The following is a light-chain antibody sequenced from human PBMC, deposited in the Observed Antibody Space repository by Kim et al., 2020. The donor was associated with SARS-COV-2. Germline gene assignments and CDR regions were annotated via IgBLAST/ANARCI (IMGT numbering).Light chain of an antibody. V-gene: IGLV1-47*01. CDR1: STNVGGHE. J-gene: IGLJ2*01. CDR3: AAWDDSLSGVV. Sequence: GQRGIISCSGSSTNVGGHEVYWYQQFPDTAPKLRIYTNNQRPSGVPDRFSGSKSGTSASLAISGLRSEDEADYYCAAWDDSLSGVVFGGGTQLTVL. CDR2: TNN.